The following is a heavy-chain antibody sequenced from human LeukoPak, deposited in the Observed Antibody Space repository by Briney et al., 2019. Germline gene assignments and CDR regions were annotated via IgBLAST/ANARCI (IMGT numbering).Heavy chain of an antibody. D-gene: IGHD5-18*01. V-gene: IGHV4-30-2*01. J-gene: IGHJ3*02. CDR3: ARLGIQLWFEAFDI. CDR1: GGSISSGGYY. CDR2: IYHSGST. Sequence: SETLSLTCTVSGGSISSGGYYWSWIRQPPGKGLEWIGYIYHSGSTYYNPSLKSRVTISVDRSKNQFSLKLSSVTAADTAVYYCARLGIQLWFEAFDIWGQGTMVTVSS.